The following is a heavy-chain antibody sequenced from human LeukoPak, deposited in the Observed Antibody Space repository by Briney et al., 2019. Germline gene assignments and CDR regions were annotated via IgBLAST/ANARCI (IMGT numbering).Heavy chain of an antibody. CDR1: GGSISSYY. D-gene: IGHD3-3*01. J-gene: IGHJ4*02. CDR3: ARRRIFGEIDY. Sequence: SETLSLTCTVSGGSISSYYWSWIRQPPGKGLEWIGYIYYSGSTNYNPSLKSRVTISVDTSKNQFPLKLSSVTAADTAVYYCARRRIFGEIDYWGQGTLVTVSS. V-gene: IGHV4-59*08. CDR2: IYYSGST.